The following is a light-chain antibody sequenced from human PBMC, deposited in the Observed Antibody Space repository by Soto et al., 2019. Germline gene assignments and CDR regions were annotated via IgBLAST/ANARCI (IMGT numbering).Light chain of an antibody. Sequence: DIQMTQSPSSLSASVGDRVTIICRASQSVITRLAWYQQKPGKAPKVLIYDASSWAGGVPSRFTGSGSGTEFTLTINSLQPDDFATYYCQQYSVYWTFGQGTKVE. J-gene: IGKJ1*01. CDR3: QQYSVYWT. CDR1: QSVITR. CDR2: DAS. V-gene: IGKV1-5*02.